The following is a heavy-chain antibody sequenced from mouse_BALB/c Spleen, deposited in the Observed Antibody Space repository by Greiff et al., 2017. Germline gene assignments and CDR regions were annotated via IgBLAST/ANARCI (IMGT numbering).Heavy chain of an antibody. CDR3: ARHNYGNYGGDY. CDR2: ISSGGGST. CDR1: GFAFSSYD. Sequence: DVKLVESGGGLVKPGGSLKLSCAASGFAFSSYDMSWVRQTPEKRLEWVAYISSGGGSTYYPDTVKGRFTISRDNAKNTLYLQMSSLKSEDTAMYYCARHNYGNYGGDYWGQGTTLTVSS. D-gene: IGHD2-1*01. J-gene: IGHJ2*01. V-gene: IGHV5-12-1*01.